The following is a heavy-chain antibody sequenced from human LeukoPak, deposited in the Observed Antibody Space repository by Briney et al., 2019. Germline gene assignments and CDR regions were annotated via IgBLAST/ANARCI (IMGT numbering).Heavy chain of an antibody. J-gene: IGHJ4*02. CDR2: INGSGGET. D-gene: IGHD5-24*01. CDR3: VKRSRDGYNSPLDS. CDR1: RFTFSNYA. V-gene: IGHV3-23*01. Sequence: GGSLRLSCAASRFTFSNYAMNWVRQAPGKGLEWVSDINGSGGETYYADSVKGRFTISRDNSENTLYLQMSSLGAEDTAIYYCVKRSRDGYNSPLDSWGQGTLVTVSS.